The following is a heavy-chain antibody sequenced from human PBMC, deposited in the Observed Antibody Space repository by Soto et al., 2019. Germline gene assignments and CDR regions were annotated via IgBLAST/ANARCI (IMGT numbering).Heavy chain of an antibody. V-gene: IGHV4-30-2*06. CDR3: ARAPPGPSPRWDV. CDR2: IYATGKT. CDR1: GAYMSSGVHS. Sequence: SETRSRTCAVSGAYMSSGVHSWIWIRQSPGKVLDWIGCIYATGKTYYNPSLRSRVTISVDTSNNLFSLNVTSVTAADTAVYYCARAPPGPSPRWDVWGQGTTVTVSS. J-gene: IGHJ6*02. D-gene: IGHD3-10*01.